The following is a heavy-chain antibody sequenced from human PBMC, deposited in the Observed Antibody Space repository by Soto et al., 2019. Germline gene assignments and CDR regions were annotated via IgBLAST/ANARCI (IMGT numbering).Heavy chain of an antibody. D-gene: IGHD3-10*02. CDR3: ARAFFFQAEDGIRDVRSVSAFLLNRSSDL. J-gene: IGHJ2*01. CDR2: IYYSGST. Sequence: QPPGKGLEWIGYIYYSGSTYYNPSLKSRVTISVDTSKNQFSLKLSSVTAADTAVYYCARAFFFQAEDGIRDVRSVSAFLLNRSSDL. V-gene: IGHV4-31*02.